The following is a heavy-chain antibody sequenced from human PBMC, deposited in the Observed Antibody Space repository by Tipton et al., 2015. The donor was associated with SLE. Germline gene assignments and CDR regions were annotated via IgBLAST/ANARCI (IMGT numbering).Heavy chain of an antibody. V-gene: IGHV3-30*02. D-gene: IGHD3-10*01. CDR3: AKSGSYYGSDA. CDR1: GFSFSNYG. J-gene: IGHJ3*01. Sequence: SLRLSCEASGFSFSNYGMHWVRQAPGKGLEWVAFIQFYGTDKYYIDSVKGRSTISRDNSRNTLYLQMNSLRTEDTGIYHCAKSGSYYGSDAWGRGTMVTVS. CDR2: IQFYGTDK.